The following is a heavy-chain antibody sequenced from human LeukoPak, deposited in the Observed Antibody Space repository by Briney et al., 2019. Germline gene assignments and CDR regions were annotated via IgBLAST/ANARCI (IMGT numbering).Heavy chain of an antibody. CDR1: GFTFSRYG. J-gene: IGHJ3*02. CDR2: IRYDGTNK. CDR3: AKGNSGSYRFDAFDI. D-gene: IGHD1-26*01. Sequence: PGGSLRLSCAASGFTFSRYGMHWVRQAPGKGLQWVAFIRYDGTNKYYADSVKGRFTMSRDNSKNTLYLEMNNLRPEDTAVYYCAKGNSGSYRFDAFDIWGQGTMVTVSS. V-gene: IGHV3-30*02.